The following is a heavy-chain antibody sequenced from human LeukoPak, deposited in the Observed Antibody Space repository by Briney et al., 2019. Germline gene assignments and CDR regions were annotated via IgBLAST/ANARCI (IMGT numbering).Heavy chain of an antibody. CDR2: ISSNGGST. J-gene: IGHJ4*02. V-gene: IGHV3-64D*06. CDR3: VKDSSSWYGFPHFAY. D-gene: IGHD6-13*01. CDR1: GFTFSSYA. Sequence: EPGGSLRLSCSASGFTFSSYAMHWVRQAPGKGLEYVSAISSNGGSTYYADSVKGRFTISRDNSKNTLYLQMSSLRAEDTAVYYCVKDSSSWYGFPHFAYWGQGTLVTVSS.